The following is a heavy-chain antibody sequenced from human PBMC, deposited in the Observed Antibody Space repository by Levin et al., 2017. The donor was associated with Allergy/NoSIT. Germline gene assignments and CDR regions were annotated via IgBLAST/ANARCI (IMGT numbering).Heavy chain of an antibody. V-gene: IGHV4-59*01. D-gene: IGHD2-15*01. Sequence: SETLSLTCTVSGGSISSYCWSWIRQPPGKGLEWTGYICNSGSTNYNPSLKSRVTMSVDTSRNQFSLTLKSVTAADTAVYYCARDRVVASSGTYYYYGMAVWGQGTTVTVSS. CDR2: ICNSGST. CDR3: ARDRVVASSGTYYYYGMAV. J-gene: IGHJ6*02. CDR1: GGSISSYC.